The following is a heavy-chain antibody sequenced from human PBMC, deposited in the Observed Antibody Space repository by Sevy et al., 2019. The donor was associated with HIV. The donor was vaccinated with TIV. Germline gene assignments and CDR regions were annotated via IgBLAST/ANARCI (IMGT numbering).Heavy chain of an antibody. CDR2: IWYDGSNK. J-gene: IGHJ4*02. CDR1: GFTFSSYG. CDR3: ARGERMEWLLRQNFDY. D-gene: IGHD3-3*01. V-gene: IGHV3-33*01. Sequence: GGSLRLSCAASGFTFSSYGMHWVRQAPGKGLEWVAVIWYDGSNKYYADSVKGRFTISRDNSKNPRYLQMNSLRAEDTAVYYCARGERMEWLLRQNFDYWGQGTLVTVSS.